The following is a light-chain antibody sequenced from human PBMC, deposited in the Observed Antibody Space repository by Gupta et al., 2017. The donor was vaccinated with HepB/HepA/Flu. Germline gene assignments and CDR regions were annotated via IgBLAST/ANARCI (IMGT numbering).Light chain of an antibody. CDR2: ANN. CDR3: AGWDDSLSGWV. CDR1: SSSIGINY. J-gene: IGLJ3*02. V-gene: IGLV1-47*01. Sequence: QSVLTQPPSASGTPGQRVTISCSGGSSSIGINYVYWSQHLPGSAPTLLIYANNQRPSGVPDRFSGSKSGTSASLAISGLRSEDEADYYWAGWDDSLSGWVFGGGTKLTVL.